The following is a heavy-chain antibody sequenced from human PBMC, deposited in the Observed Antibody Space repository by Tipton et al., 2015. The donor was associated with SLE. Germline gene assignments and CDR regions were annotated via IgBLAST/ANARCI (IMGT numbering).Heavy chain of an antibody. Sequence: TLSLTCTVSGGSISSSNFCWGWIRQPPGKGLEWIGCIFYGGNTFYSPSLRSRLTISVDTSKNQFSLRLTSVTAADTAVYYCARTDYYGLAGNWGQGTLVTVSS. D-gene: IGHD3-10*01. CDR2: IFYGGNT. CDR1: GGSISSSNFC. V-gene: IGHV4-39*07. J-gene: IGHJ4*02. CDR3: ARTDYYGLAGN.